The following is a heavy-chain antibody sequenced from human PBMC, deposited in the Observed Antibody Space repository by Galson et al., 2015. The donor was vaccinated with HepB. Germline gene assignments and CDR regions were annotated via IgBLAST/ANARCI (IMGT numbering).Heavy chain of an antibody. CDR1: GYTFTSYY. CDR3: AGSLLAVAGRGGMDV. V-gene: IGHV1-46*01. CDR2: INPSGGST. J-gene: IGHJ6*02. Sequence: SVKVSCKASGYTFTSYYMHWVRQTPGQGLEWTGIINPSGGSTSYAQKFQGRVTMTRDTSTSTVYMELSSLRSEDTAVYYCAGSLLAVAGRGGMDVWGQGTTVTVSS. D-gene: IGHD6-19*01.